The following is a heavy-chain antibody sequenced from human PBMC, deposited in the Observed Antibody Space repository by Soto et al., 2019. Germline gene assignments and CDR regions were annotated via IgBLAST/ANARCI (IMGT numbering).Heavy chain of an antibody. J-gene: IGHJ5*02. CDR2: ISAYNGNT. CDR1: GYTFTSYG. CDR3: ARDEEQLARGWFDP. V-gene: IGHV1-18*04. D-gene: IGHD6-13*01. Sequence: RASVKVSCKASGYTFTSYGISWVRQAPGQGLEWMGWISAYNGNTNYAQKLQGRVTMTTDTSTSTAYMELRSLRSDDTAVYYCARDEEQLARGWFDPWGQGTLVTVSS.